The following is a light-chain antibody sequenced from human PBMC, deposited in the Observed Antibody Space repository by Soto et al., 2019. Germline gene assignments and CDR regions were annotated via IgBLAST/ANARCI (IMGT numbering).Light chain of an antibody. CDR3: SSYTTRSALV. J-gene: IGLJ2*01. Sequence: QSALTQSASVSGSPGQSITIPCTGTSSDVGGYDYVSWYQQHPGKVPKLIIYEVIKRPSGVSHRFSGSKSGNTASLTISGLQTEDEADYYCSSYTTRSALVFGGGTKLTVL. V-gene: IGLV2-14*01. CDR2: EVI. CDR1: SSDVGGYDY.